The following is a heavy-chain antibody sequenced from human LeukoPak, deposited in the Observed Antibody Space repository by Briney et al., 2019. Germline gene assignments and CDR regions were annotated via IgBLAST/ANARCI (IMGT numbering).Heavy chain of an antibody. CDR3: ARHGVGPPPDAFDI. D-gene: IGHD1-26*01. CDR1: GGSISSSSYY. J-gene: IGHJ3*02. V-gene: IGHV4-39*01. Sequence: PSETLSLTCTVSGGSISSSSYYWGWIRQPPEKGLEWIGSIYYSGSTYYNPSLKSRVTISVDTSKNQFSLKLSSVTAADTAVYYCARHGVGPPPDAFDIWGQGTMVTVSS. CDR2: IYYSGST.